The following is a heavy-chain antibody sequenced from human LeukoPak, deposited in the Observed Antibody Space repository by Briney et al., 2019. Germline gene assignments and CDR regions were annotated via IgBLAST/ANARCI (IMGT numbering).Heavy chain of an antibody. V-gene: IGHV4-34*01. Sequence: SSETLSLTCAVYGGSFSGYYWSWIRQPPGKGLEWIGEINHSGSTNYNPSLKSRVTISVDTSKNQFSLKLSSVTAVDTAVYYCARGRQGATYFDYWGQGTLVTVSS. D-gene: IGHD1-26*01. J-gene: IGHJ4*02. CDR3: ARGRQGATYFDY. CDR1: GGSFSGYY. CDR2: INHSGST.